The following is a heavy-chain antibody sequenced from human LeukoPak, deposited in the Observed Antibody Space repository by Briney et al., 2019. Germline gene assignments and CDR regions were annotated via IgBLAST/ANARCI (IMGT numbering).Heavy chain of an antibody. J-gene: IGHJ6*02. CDR1: GYTFTSYD. CDR2: MNPNSGNT. CDR3: ARGLQLLWFGESYGMDV. D-gene: IGHD3-10*01. Sequence: ASVKVSCKASGYTFTSYDINWVRQATGQGLEWMGWMNPNSGNTGYAQKFQGRVTMTRNTSISTAYMELSSLRSEDTAVYYCARGLQLLWFGESYGMDVWGQGTTVTVSS. V-gene: IGHV1-8*01.